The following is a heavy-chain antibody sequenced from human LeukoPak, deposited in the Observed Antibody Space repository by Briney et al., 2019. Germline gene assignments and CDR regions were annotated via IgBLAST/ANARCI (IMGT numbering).Heavy chain of an antibody. V-gene: IGHV1-2*02. J-gene: IGHJ4*02. D-gene: IGHD2-21*02. CDR1: GYTFTGYY. CDR3: ASPLMTYCGGDCYQIDY. Sequence: ASVKVSCKASGYTFTGYYMHWVRQAPGQGLEWMGWINPNSGGTNYAQKFQGRVTMTRDTSISTAYMELSRLRSDDTAVHYCASPLMTYCGGDCYQIDYWGQGTLVTVSS. CDR2: INPNSGGT.